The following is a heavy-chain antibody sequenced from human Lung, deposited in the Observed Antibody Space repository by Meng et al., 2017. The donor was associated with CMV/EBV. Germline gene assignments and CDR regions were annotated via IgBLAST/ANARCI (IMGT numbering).Heavy chain of an antibody. D-gene: IGHD4-11*01. Sequence: GGSLRLXXAASGFTLSSYEMNWVRQAPGKGLEWIAYISDSDRTLYYADYVKGRFTISSDNAENSLYLQMKSLRVEDTALYYCAREPGWDDSKQATHYYGMDVWGQGTXVTVSS. J-gene: IGHJ6*02. CDR2: ISDSDRTL. CDR1: GFTLSSYE. V-gene: IGHV3-48*03. CDR3: AREPGWDDSKQATHYYGMDV.